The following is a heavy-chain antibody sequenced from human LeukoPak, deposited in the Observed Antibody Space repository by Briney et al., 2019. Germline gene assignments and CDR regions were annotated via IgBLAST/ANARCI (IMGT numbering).Heavy chain of an antibody. J-gene: IGHJ4*02. CDR2: INHSGST. CDR1: GGSFSGSY. CDR3: ARALWEQRSSPYFDY. Sequence: SETLSLTCAVHGGSFSGSYWSWIRQPPGKGLEWIGEINHSGSTNYNPSLKSRVTISVDTSKNQFSLKMRSVTAADTAVYYCARALWEQRSSPYFDYWGQGTLVTASS. D-gene: IGHD1-26*01. V-gene: IGHV4-34*01.